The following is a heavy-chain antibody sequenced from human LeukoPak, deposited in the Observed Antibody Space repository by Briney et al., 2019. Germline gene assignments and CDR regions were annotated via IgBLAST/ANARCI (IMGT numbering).Heavy chain of an antibody. CDR1: GYTFSSHW. D-gene: IGHD2-21*01. CDR3: ARDCAGCQGLFDI. Sequence: ASVIVSCKASGYTFSSHWIHWVRQAPGQGLEWMASITPYNGDRSSAQRFQDRVTMTLHSSINTAYIQLSSLTFDHTAVYYCARDCAGCQGLFDIWGQGTMVSVSS. V-gene: IGHV1-2*02. J-gene: IGHJ3*02. CDR2: ITPYNGDR.